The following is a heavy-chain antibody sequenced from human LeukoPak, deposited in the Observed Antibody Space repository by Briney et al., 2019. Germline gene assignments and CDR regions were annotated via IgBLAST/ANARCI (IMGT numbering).Heavy chain of an antibody. CDR1: GGSISSYY. CDR2: IYYSGST. J-gene: IGHJ5*02. CDR3: ARHAVMTSIATFNWLNP. V-gene: IGHV4-59*01. D-gene: IGHD2-21*02. Sequence: SETLSLTCTVSGGSISSYYWSWIRQPPGKGLEWIGYIYYSGSTNYNPSLKSRVTISVDTSKNQFSLKLSSVTAADTAVYYCARHAVMTSIATFNWLNPWGQGTLVTVSS.